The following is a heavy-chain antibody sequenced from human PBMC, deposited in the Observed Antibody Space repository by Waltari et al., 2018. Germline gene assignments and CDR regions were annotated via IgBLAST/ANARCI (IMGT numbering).Heavy chain of an antibody. D-gene: IGHD2-2*01. CDR1: GGTFSSYA. J-gene: IGHJ6*02. Sequence: QVQLVQSGAEVKKPGSSVKVSCKASGGTFSSYAISWVRQAPGQGLEWMGGIIPICGTANYAQKFQVRVTITADESTSTAYMELSSLRSEDTAVYYCARDNVPASYYYGMDVWGQGTTVTVSS. V-gene: IGHV1-69*12. CDR2: IIPICGTA. CDR3: ARDNVPASYYYGMDV.